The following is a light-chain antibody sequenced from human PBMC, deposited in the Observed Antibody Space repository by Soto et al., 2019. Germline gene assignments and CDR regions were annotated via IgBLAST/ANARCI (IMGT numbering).Light chain of an antibody. V-gene: IGKV3-15*01. CDR2: GAS. Sequence: EILMTQSPATLSVSPGGRATLSCRASQSISDTLAWYQQKPGQAPRLLIYGASRRATGSPARFSGSGSGTDFTLTISSLQSEDFAVYYCQQYDNWPWTFGQGTKV. CDR3: QQYDNWPWT. CDR1: QSISDT. J-gene: IGKJ1*01.